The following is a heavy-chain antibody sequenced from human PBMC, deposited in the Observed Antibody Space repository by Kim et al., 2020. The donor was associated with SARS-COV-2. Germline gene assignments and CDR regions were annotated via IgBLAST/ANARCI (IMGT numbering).Heavy chain of an antibody. Sequence: GGSLRLSCAASGFTFSSYAMSWVRQAPGKGLEWVSVIYSGGSSTYYADSVKGRFTISRDNSKNTLYLQMNSLRAEDTAVYYCAKGPYSSGWYLHYWGQGTLVTVSS. CDR3: AKGPYSSGWYLHY. D-gene: IGHD6-19*01. V-gene: IGHV3-23*03. CDR1: GFTFSSYA. CDR2: IYSGGSST. J-gene: IGHJ4*02.